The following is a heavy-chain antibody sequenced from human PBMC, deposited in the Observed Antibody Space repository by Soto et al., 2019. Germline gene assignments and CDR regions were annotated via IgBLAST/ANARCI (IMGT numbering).Heavy chain of an antibody. J-gene: IGHJ5*01. CDR2: MNPNSGNT. V-gene: IGHV1-8*01. Sequence: QVQLVQSGAEVKKPGASVKVSCKASGYTFTSYDINWVRQATGQGLEWMGWMNPNSGNTGYAQKSRGGAPMTRNPPIRTPYRERSRLNSEDPPVYSWAGYSSRAIHSGGQGPLV. CDR1: GYTFTSYD. CDR3: AGYSSRAIHS. D-gene: IGHD6-13*01.